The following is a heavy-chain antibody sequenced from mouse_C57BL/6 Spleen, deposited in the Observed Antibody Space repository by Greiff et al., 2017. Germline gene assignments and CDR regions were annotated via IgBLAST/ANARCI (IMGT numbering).Heavy chain of an antibody. J-gene: IGHJ2*01. CDR2: IDPSDSYT. V-gene: IGHV1-69*01. D-gene: IGHD2-2*01. CDR1: GYTFTGYW. CDR3: ASTGYDFYY. Sequence: VQLQQPGAELVMPGASVKLSCKASGYTFTGYWMHWVKQRPGQGLEWIGDIDPSDSYTNYNQKFKGKSTVTVDKSSSTAYMQLSSLTSEDSAVDYCASTGYDFYYWGQGTTLTVSS.